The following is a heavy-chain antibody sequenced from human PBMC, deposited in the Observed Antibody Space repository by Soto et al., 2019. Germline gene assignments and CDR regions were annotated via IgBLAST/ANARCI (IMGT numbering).Heavy chain of an antibody. J-gene: IGHJ5*02. CDR3: AKDRLLWFGGGFDP. D-gene: IGHD3-10*01. V-gene: IGHV3-23*01. Sequence: EVQLLESGGGLVQPGGSLRLSCAASGFTFSSYAMSWVRQAPGKGLEWVSAISGSGGSTYYADSVKGRFTISRDNSKKPLYLQMNRRRAGDPAVYYCAKDRLLWFGGGFDPWGQGTLVTVSS. CDR2: ISGSGGST. CDR1: GFTFSSYA.